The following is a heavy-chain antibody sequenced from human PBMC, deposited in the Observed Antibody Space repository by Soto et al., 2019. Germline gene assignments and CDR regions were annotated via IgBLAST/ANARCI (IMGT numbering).Heavy chain of an antibody. CDR2: IKQDGSEK. CDR3: ARARITIFGVVTHYYYYMDV. Sequence: EVQLVESGGGLVQPGGSLRLSCAASGFNFSSYWMSWVRQAPGKGLEWVANIKQDGSEKYYVDSVKGRFTISRDNAKNSLYLQMNSLRAEDTAVYYCARARITIFGVVTHYYYYMDVWGKGTTVTVSS. D-gene: IGHD3-3*01. V-gene: IGHV3-7*01. J-gene: IGHJ6*03. CDR1: GFNFSSYW.